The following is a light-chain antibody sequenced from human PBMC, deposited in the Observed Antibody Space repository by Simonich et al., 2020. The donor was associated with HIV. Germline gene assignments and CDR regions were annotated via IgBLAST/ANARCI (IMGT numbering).Light chain of an antibody. CDR2: GAS. Sequence: EIVLTQSPGTLSLSPGERATLSCRASQSGSSSYLAWYQPKPGQAPRLLIYGASRRATGITARFSGSGFGTEFTLTISSMQSEDFAVYYCQKYNNWPSPFTFGPGTKVDIE. V-gene: IGKV3-15*01. J-gene: IGKJ3*01. CDR3: QKYNNWPSPFT. CDR1: QSGSSSY.